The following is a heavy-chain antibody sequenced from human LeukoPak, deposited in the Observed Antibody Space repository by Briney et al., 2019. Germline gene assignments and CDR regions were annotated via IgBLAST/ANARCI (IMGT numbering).Heavy chain of an antibody. CDR1: GFTVSSNY. V-gene: IGHV3-66*01. CDR3: ARDEISAFDI. Sequence: PGESLRLSCAASGFTVSSNYMSWVRQAPGKGLEWVSVIYSGGSTYYAGSVKGRFTISRDNSKNTLYLQMNSLRAEDTAVYYCARDEISAFDIWGQGTTVTVSS. CDR2: IYSGGST. J-gene: IGHJ3*02.